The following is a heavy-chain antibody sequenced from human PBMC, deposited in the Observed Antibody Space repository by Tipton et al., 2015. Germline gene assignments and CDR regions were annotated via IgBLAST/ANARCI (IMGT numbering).Heavy chain of an antibody. CDR2: ISSSSSHI. V-gene: IGHV3-21*01. J-gene: IGHJ6*02. CDR1: GFTFDDYG. CDR3: ARPSVTTNYYGMDV. Sequence: SLRLSCAASGFTFDDYGMSWVRQAPGKGLEWVSAISSSSSHIYYADSVKGRFTISRDNAKNSLYLQMNSLRAEDTAVYYCARPSVTTNYYGMDVWGQGTTVTVSS. D-gene: IGHD4-17*01.